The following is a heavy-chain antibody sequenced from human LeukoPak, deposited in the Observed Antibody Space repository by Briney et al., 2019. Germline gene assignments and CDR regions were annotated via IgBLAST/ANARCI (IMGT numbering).Heavy chain of an antibody. V-gene: IGHV1-8*03. J-gene: IGHJ4*02. D-gene: IGHD5-24*01. CDR1: GYTFTSYD. Sequence: ASVKVSCKASGYTFTSYDINWVRQATGQGLEWMGWMNPNSGNTGYAQKFQGRVTITRNTSICTAYMELSSLRSEDTAVYYCARAGQRWLQSGNSFDYWGQGTLVTVSS. CDR3: ARAGQRWLQSGNSFDY. CDR2: MNPNSGNT.